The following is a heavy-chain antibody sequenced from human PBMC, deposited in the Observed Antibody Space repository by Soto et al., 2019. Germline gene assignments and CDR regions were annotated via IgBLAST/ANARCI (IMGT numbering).Heavy chain of an antibody. Sequence: GESLKISCNGSGYSFTSYWIGWVRQMPWKGLEWMGIIYPGDSDTRYSPSFQGQVTISADKSVSTAYLQWSSLKASDTAMYYCARYRSGIAPHVYYGMDVWGQGTTVPVSS. CDR2: IYPGDSDT. J-gene: IGHJ6*02. CDR3: ARYRSGIAPHVYYGMDV. V-gene: IGHV5-51*01. CDR1: GYSFTSYW. D-gene: IGHD2-15*01.